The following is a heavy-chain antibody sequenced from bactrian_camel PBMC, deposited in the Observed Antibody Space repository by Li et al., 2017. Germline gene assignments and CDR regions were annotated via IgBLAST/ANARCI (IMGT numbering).Heavy chain of an antibody. CDR2: IDSGGST. V-gene: IGHV3S55*01. D-gene: IGHD3*01. CDR3: AAEDCGGGCVYY. CDR1: GVTVSRSC. Sequence: HVQLVESGGGSVQAGGSLRLSCVASGVTVSRSCMTWFRQAPGKEGEGVATIDSGGSTFYADSVKDRFTISRDNAKNTLYLQMNSLKPEDTAMYYCAAEDCGGGCVYYQGQGTQVTVS. J-gene: IGHJ4*01.